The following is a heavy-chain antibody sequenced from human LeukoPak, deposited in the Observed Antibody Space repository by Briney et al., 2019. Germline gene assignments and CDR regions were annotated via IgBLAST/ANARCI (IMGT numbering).Heavy chain of an antibody. Sequence: GGSLRLSCAASGFTFSSYAMSWVRQAPGKGLEWASAISGSGGSTYYADSVKGRFTISRDNSKNTLYLQMNSLRAEDTAVYYCAKDQSPNRAAAGLDYWGQGTLVTVSS. CDR3: AKDQSPNRAAAGLDY. V-gene: IGHV3-23*01. CDR1: GFTFSSYA. D-gene: IGHD6-13*01. J-gene: IGHJ4*02. CDR2: ISGSGGST.